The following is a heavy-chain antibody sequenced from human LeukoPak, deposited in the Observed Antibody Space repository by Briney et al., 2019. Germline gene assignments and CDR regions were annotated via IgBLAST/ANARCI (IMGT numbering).Heavy chain of an antibody. CDR3: ASLRERSYYARGFDY. CDR1: GGSISSSSYY. V-gene: IGHV4-39*01. D-gene: IGHD4-11*01. CDR2: IYYSGST. Sequence: SETLSLTCTVSGGSISSSSYYWDWIRQPPGKGLEWIGSIYYSGSTYYNPSLKSRVTISVDTSKNQFSLKLSSVTAVDTAVYYCASLRERSYYARGFDYWGQGTLVTVSS. J-gene: IGHJ4*02.